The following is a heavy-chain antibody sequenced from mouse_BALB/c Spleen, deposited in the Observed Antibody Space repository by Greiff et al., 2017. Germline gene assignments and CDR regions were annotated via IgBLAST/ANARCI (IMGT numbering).Heavy chain of an antibody. Sequence: QVQLQQSGAELVRPGASVTLSCKASGYTFTDYEMHWVKQTPVHGLEWIGAIDPETGGTAYNQKFKGKATLTADKSSSTAYMELRSLTSEDSAVYYCTKSGRAWFAYWGQGTLVTVSA. J-gene: IGHJ3*01. V-gene: IGHV1-15*01. CDR3: TKSGRAWFAY. CDR2: IDPETGGT. D-gene: IGHD1-3*01. CDR1: GYTFTDYE.